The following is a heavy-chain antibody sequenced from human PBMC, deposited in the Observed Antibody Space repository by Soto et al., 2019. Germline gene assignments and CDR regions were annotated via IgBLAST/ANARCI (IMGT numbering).Heavy chain of an antibody. V-gene: IGHV1-69*06. CDR3: ARAHTSIHDYYDSSGAFDI. Sequence: GASVKVSCKASGGTFSSYAISWVRQAPGQGLEWMGGIIPIFGTANYAQKFQGRVTITADKSTSTAYMELSSLRSEDTAVYYCARAHTSIHDYYDSSGAFDISGQGTMVTV. CDR2: IIPIFGTA. CDR1: GGTFSSYA. J-gene: IGHJ3*02. D-gene: IGHD3-22*01.